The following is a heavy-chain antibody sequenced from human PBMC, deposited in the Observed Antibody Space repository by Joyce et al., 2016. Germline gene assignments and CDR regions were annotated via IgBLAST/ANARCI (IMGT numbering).Heavy chain of an antibody. CDR2: IYYRGSA. D-gene: IGHD3-3*01. CDR3: ARALDVMPNFAY. Sequence: QVQLQESGPGLVKPSQTLSLTCTVSGGSISRGDYYWSWIRQPPGKGLEWIGYIYYRGSAYYNPSLKVRVTISIDTSNDQFPVELTFVTAAATAVYYCARALDVMPNFAYWGQGILVTVSS. V-gene: IGHV4-30-4*01. J-gene: IGHJ4*02. CDR1: GGSISRGDYY.